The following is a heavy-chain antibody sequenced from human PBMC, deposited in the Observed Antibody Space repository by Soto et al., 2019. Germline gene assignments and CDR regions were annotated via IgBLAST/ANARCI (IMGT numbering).Heavy chain of an antibody. CDR2: LNPKSGGT. CDR3: ARERYQVLSDGMDV. J-gene: IGHJ6*02. CDR1: GFTFSDYY. V-gene: IGHV1-2*02. D-gene: IGHD2-2*01. Sequence: ASVKVSCKASGFTFSDYYMHWVREAPGQGLEWMGWLNPKSGGTTYAQKFQGRLTLSRGTSINTAYMELSRLSIDDTALYYCARERYQVLSDGMDVWGQGTTVTVS.